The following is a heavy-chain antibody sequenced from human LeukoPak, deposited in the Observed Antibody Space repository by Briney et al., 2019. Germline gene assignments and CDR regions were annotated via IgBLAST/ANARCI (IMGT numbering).Heavy chain of an antibody. J-gene: IGHJ3*02. V-gene: IGHV4-59*01. CDR1: GGSFSGYY. D-gene: IGHD2-21*01. CDR3: ARAGHCGGECHVFDI. Sequence: KPSETLSLTCAVYGGSFSGYYWSWIRQPPGKGLEWIGYIYYSGSTSYNPSLQSRVTMSVDTSKNQFSLKLSSVTAADTAVYYCARAGHCGGECHVFDIWGQGTMVTVSS. CDR2: IYYSGST.